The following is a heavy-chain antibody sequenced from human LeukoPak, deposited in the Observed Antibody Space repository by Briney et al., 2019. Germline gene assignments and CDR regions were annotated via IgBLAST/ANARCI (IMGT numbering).Heavy chain of an antibody. Sequence: GGSLRLSCVASGFFFSNYDMNWVRQARGKGLEWVSGLSSSGGSTFYADSVKGRFTISRDNSKNTVYLQMNSLRGEDTAIYYCARGVTVTTDFWGQGTLVTVSS. CDR2: LSSSGGST. CDR1: GFFFSNYD. V-gene: IGHV3-23*01. CDR3: ARGVTVTTDF. J-gene: IGHJ4*02. D-gene: IGHD4-17*01.